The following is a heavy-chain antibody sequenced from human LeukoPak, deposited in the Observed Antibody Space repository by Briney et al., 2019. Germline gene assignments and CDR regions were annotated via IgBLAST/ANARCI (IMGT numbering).Heavy chain of an antibody. CDR2: MSSSDDGR. J-gene: IGHJ4*02. CDR3: AKARTYYYDSSGYYYGIFDY. V-gene: IGHV3-23*01. Sequence: PGGSLRLSCAASGFTFDDYAMHWVRQAPGKGLEWVSAMSSSDDGRYYAASVKGRFTISRDNSKNTLYLQMNSLRAEDTAIYYCAKARTYYYDSSGYYYGIFDYWGQGTLVTVSS. CDR1: GFTFDDYA. D-gene: IGHD3-22*01.